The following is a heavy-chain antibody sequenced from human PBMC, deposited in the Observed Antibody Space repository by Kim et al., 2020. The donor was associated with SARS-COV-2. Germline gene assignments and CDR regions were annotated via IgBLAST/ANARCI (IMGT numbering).Heavy chain of an antibody. V-gene: IGHV1-69*01. CDR3: ARDRATIGSGN. CDR2: A. Sequence: ANYAQKVQGRVTITADESTSTAYMELSSLRSEDTAVYYCARDRATIGSGNWGQGTLVTVSS. J-gene: IGHJ4*02. D-gene: IGHD5-12*01.